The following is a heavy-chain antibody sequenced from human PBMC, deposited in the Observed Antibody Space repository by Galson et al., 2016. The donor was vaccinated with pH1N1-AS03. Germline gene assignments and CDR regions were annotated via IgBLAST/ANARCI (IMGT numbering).Heavy chain of an antibody. J-gene: IGHJ4*02. CDR2: ISSSGGST. CDR1: GFTFSRNA. D-gene: IGHD6-13*01. V-gene: IGHV3-64*01. CDR3: VRGDPVTAGGTGCDY. Sequence: SLRLSCAASGFTFSRNAKYWVRQAPGKGLEFVSAISSSGGSTYYANSVKDRFIISRDNSKNMLYLQMGSLRAEDKAVYYCVRGDPVTAGGTGCDYWGQGTLVTVSS.